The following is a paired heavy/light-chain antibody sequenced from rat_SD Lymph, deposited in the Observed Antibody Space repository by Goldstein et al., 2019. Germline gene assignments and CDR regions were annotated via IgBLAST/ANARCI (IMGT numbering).Light chain of an antibody. V-gene: IGKV22S4*01. Sequence: DIQVTQSPSSLLASLGERVTITCQTSQSISNNLNWYQQKPGQAPMLLIYYATSLQTGMPSRFSGQYSGRSFTLTITSLEPEDIANYFCLQHYSAPWTFGGGTKLELK. J-gene: IGKJ1*01. CDR2: YAT. CDR1: QSISNN. CDR3: LQHYSAPWT.
Heavy chain of an antibody. J-gene: IGHJ3*01. CDR1: GFTFSNYY. D-gene: IGHD4-1*01. Sequence: EVQLVESGGGLVQPGRSLKLSCAASGFTFSNYYMAWVRQAPKKGLEWVATISTSGSRTYYPDSVKGRFTISRDNAKSSLYLQMNSLKSEDTATYYCARHDGARWGQGTLVTVSS. V-gene: IGHV5-25*01. CDR2: ISTSGSRT. CDR3: ARHDGAR.